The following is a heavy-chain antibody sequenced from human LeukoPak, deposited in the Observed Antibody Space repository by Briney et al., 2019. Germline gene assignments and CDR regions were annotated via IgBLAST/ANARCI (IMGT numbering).Heavy chain of an antibody. V-gene: IGHV3-48*03. D-gene: IGHD3-16*02. CDR3: ARAIYHLDY. CDR1: GFTFSDYE. Sequence: PGGSLRLSCAASGFTFSDYEMDWVRQAPGKGLEWVSYISGDGSTIYYAGSVKGRFTIPRDNAKNSLYLQMNSLRAEDTAVYYCARAIYHLDYWGQGALVTVSS. CDR2: ISGDGSTI. J-gene: IGHJ4*02.